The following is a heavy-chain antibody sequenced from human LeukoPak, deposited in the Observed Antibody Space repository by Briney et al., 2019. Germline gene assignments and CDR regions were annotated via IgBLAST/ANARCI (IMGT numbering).Heavy chain of an antibody. V-gene: IGHV3-48*01. J-gene: IGHJ4*02. Sequence: GGSLRLSCAASGFTFSSYSMNWVRQAPGKGLEWVSYISSSSSTIYYADSVKGRFTISRDNAKNSLYLQMNSLRAEDTAVYYCARVGGCSSTSCYYFGDSWGQGTLVTVPS. D-gene: IGHD2-2*01. CDR2: ISSSSSTI. CDR3: ARVGGCSSTSCYYFGDS. CDR1: GFTFSSYS.